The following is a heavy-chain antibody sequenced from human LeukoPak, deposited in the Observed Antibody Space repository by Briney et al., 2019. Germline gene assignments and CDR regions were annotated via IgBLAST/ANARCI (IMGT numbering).Heavy chain of an antibody. CDR3: ARALGTGWSQKE. V-gene: IGHV4-31*02. Sequence: LRLSCAASGFTFSSYAVSWIRQHPGKGLEWIGYIYYSGTTYYSPSLKSRVTISLDTTKNQFSLKLSSVTAADTAVYYCARALGTGWSQKEWGQGTLVTVSS. CDR1: GFTFSSYA. J-gene: IGHJ4*02. D-gene: IGHD6-19*01. CDR2: IYYSGTT.